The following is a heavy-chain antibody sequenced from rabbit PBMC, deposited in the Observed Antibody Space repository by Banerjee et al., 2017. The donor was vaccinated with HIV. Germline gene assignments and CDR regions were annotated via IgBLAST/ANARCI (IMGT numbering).Heavy chain of an antibody. D-gene: IGHD6-1*01. CDR1: GFSFSSGYW. J-gene: IGHJ4*01. Sequence: QSLEESGGDLVKPGASLTLTCTASGFSFSSGYWICWVRQAPGKGLEWIACIYGGSSGTTYYASWAKGRFTISKTSSTTVTLQMTSLTAADTATYFCARGANGYTGYVYGNYAFNLWGQGTLVTVS. CDR3: ARGANGYTGYVYGNYAFNL. V-gene: IGHV1S40*01. CDR2: IYGGSSGTT.